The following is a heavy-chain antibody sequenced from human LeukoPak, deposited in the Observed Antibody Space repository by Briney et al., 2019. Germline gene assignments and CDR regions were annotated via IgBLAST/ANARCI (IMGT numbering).Heavy chain of an antibody. D-gene: IGHD6-19*01. CDR1: GGSIASSGYY. V-gene: IGHV4-34*01. Sequence: SETLSLTCTVSGGSIASSGYYWSWIRQPPGKGLEWIGEINHSGSTNYNPSLKSRVTISVDTSKNQFSLKLSSVTAADTVVYYCARGGSSGWGFDYWGQGTLVTVSS. CDR2: INHSGST. CDR3: ARGGSSGWGFDY. J-gene: IGHJ4*02.